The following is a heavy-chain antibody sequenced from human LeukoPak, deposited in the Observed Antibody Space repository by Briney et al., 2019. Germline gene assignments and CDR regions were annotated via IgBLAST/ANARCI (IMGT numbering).Heavy chain of an antibody. CDR3: ARARRPYYDFWSGYSYYFDY. D-gene: IGHD3-3*01. CDR2: INQGGSET. CDR1: GFTFSTYW. Sequence: GESLRLSCETSGFTFSTYWMTWVRQAPGKELEWVANINQGGSETHYVDSVKGRFTISRDNAKASLDLQLNSLRVEDTAVYYCARARRPYYDFWSGYSYYFDYWGQGTLVAVSS. J-gene: IGHJ4*02. V-gene: IGHV3-7*03.